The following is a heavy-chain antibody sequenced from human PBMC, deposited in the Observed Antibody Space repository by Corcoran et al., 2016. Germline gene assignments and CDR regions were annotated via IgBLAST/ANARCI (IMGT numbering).Heavy chain of an antibody. V-gene: IGHV3-48*02. D-gene: IGHD2-2*01. CDR3: ASRLYCSSTSCPWSYYYYGMDV. Sequence: EVQLVESGGGLVQPGGSLRLSCAASGFTFSSYSMNWVRQAPGKGLEWVSYISSSSSTIYYADSVKGRFTISRDNAKNSLYLQMNSLRDEDTAVYYCASRLYCSSTSCPWSYYYYGMDVWGQGTTVTVSS. CDR1: GFTFSSYS. J-gene: IGHJ6*02. CDR2: ISSSSSTI.